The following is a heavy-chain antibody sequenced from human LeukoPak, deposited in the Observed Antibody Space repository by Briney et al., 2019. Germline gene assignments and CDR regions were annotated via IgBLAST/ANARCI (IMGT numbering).Heavy chain of an antibody. CDR2: ISSSGSTI. CDR1: GFTYSDYY. CDR3: AGGPDFWSGYYPLDI. Sequence: GGSLRLSCAASGFTYSDYYMSWIRQAPGKGLEWVSYISSSGSTIYYADSVKGRFTISRDNAKNSLYLQMNSLRAEDTAVYYCAGGPDFWSGYYPLDIWGQGTMVTVSS. V-gene: IGHV3-11*01. D-gene: IGHD3-3*01. J-gene: IGHJ3*02.